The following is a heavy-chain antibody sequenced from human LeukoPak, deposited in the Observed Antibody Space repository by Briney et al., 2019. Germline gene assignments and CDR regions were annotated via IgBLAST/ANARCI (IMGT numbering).Heavy chain of an antibody. D-gene: IGHD3-16*01. V-gene: IGHV3-30*03. J-gene: IGHJ4*02. CDR1: GFTFTIYG. Sequence: TGGSLRLSCAASGFTFTIYGIHWVRQAPGKGLEWVAVISYDGSNKYYADSVKGRFTISRDNSKNTLYLKMNSLRAEDTAVYYCEAEGEYGGQGTLVTVSS. CDR3: EAEGEY. CDR2: ISYDGSNK.